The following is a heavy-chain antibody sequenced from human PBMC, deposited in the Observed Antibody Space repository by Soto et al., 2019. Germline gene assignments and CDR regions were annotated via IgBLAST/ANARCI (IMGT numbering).Heavy chain of an antibody. J-gene: IGHJ3*02. CDR2: ISNDGSST. CDR1: EFTFS. Sequence: GGSLRLSCVGSEFTFSMTWVRQAPGKGLEWVSMISNDGSSTYYADSVKGRFTISRDNSKKILYLQMNSLRAEDTAVYYCAQRPDAFEIWGQGTGVTVSS. CDR3: AQRPDAFEI. V-gene: IGHV3-23*01.